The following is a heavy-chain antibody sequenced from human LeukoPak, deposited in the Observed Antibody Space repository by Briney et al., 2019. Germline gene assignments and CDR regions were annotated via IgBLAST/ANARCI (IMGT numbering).Heavy chain of an antibody. J-gene: IGHJ6*03. CDR3: ASFYGSGSHNPYYYYMDV. CDR1: GGSISNSFYY. D-gene: IGHD3-10*01. CDR2: IYYSGTT. V-gene: IGHV4-39*01. Sequence: PSETLSLTCTVSGGSISNSFYYWGWVRQPPGKGLEWVGHIYYSGTTYSNPSLKRRVTIYVDTSKSQFSLKLTSVTATDTAVYYCASFYGSGSHNPYYYYMDVWGKGTTVTVSS.